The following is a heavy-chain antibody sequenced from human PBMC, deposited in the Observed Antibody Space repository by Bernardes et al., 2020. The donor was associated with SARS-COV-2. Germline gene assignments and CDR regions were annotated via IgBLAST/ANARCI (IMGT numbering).Heavy chain of an antibody. CDR3: ARDERRSGSSPWSWGIGMGGNVRFKEHYYGMDV. V-gene: IGHV3-7*01. Sequence: GGSLRLSCAASGFKSSSYWMSWVRQGPGKGLEWLANINEDGSDKNYVDSVKGRFTIFRDNSNNALYLQMNSLRTEDTAVYYCARDERRSGSSPWSWGIGMGGNVRFKEHYYGMDVWGQGTTVTVSS. CDR1: GFKSSSYW. D-gene: IGHD3-10*01. CDR2: INEDGSDK. J-gene: IGHJ6*02.